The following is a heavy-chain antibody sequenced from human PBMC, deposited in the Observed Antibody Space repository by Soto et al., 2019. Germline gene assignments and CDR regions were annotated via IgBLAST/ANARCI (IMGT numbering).Heavy chain of an antibody. CDR2: ISSSSSYT. J-gene: IGHJ4*02. Sequence: GGSLRLSCAASGFTFSDYYMSWIRQAPGKGLEWVSYISSSSSYTNYADSVKGRFTISRDNAKNSLYLQMNSLRAEDTAVYYCARDVPEYYGSGSPRFDYWGQGTLVTVSS. V-gene: IGHV3-11*06. CDR1: GFTFSDYY. CDR3: ARDVPEYYGSGSPRFDY. D-gene: IGHD3-10*01.